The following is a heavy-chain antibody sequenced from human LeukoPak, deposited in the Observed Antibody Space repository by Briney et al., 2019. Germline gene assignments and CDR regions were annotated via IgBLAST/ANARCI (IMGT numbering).Heavy chain of an antibody. J-gene: IGHJ4*02. D-gene: IGHD6-13*01. CDR3: VGSNWAPGAAFDS. CDR2: IKGDRGGT. CDR1: GYTFTAYY. V-gene: IGHV1-2*06. Sequence: GDAVKVSCKDSGYTFTAYYMHWVRPAPGQGLESMGRIKGDRGGTESSRTSKGRVTTTRETSISTAYMEQSRRTSDDTAVYYWVGSNWAPGAAFDSLGQATQVTVSS.